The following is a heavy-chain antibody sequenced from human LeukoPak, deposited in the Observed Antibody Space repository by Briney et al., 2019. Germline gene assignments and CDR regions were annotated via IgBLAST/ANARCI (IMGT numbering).Heavy chain of an antibody. CDR2: IKQDGSDK. CDR1: GFTFSSYW. V-gene: IGHV3-7*01. CDR3: ARVASNPYYYYSMDV. J-gene: IGHJ6*02. Sequence: PGGSLRLSCAASGFTFSSYWMSWVRQAPGKGLEWVANIKQDGSDKYYVDSVKGRFTISRDNAKNSLYLQMNSLRAEDTAIYYCARVASNPYYYYSMDVWGQGTTVTVSS. D-gene: IGHD4-4*01.